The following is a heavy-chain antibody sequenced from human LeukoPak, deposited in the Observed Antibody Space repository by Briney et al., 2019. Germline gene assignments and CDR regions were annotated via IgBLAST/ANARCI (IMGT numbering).Heavy chain of an antibody. J-gene: IGHJ4*02. D-gene: IGHD3-3*01. Sequence: PGGSLRLSCVVSGFTFSTYGMHWVRQAPGKGLEWVAFIRFDGSNKYYADSVKGRFTISRDNSKNTLYLQMNNLRDEDTAVYYCAKDRLTFSDIWSGYYLDYWGQGTLVTVSS. CDR1: GFTFSTYG. CDR2: IRFDGSNK. V-gene: IGHV3-30*02. CDR3: AKDRLTFSDIWSGYYLDY.